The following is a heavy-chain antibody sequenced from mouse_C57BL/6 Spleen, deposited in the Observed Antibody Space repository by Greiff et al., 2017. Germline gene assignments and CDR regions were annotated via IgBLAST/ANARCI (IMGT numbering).Heavy chain of an antibody. CDR1: GYTFTSYW. J-gene: IGHJ3*01. Sequence: QVQLQQPGAELVKPGASVKLSCKASGYTFTSYWMPWVKQRPGQGLEWIGMFHPNSGSTNYNEKFKSKATLTVDKSSSTSYMQLSSLTSEDSAVYDCARDGYSFAYWGQGTLVTVSA. CDR2: FHPNSGST. D-gene: IGHD2-3*01. CDR3: ARDGYSFAY. V-gene: IGHV1-64*01.